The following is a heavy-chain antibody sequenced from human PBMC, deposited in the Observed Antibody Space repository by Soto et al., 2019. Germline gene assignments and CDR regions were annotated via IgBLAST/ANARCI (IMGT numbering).Heavy chain of an antibody. V-gene: IGHV3-23*01. CDR1: GFTFSSYA. Sequence: GGSLRLSCAASGFTFSSYAMSWVRQAPGKGLEWVSTISGSGGSTYYADSVKGRFTISRDNCKNTLYLQMNSLRAEDTAVYWCARSDKWIQVWSSPAPRNYYYMDVWGKGTTVTVSS. CDR3: ARSDKWIQVWSSPAPRNYYYMDV. J-gene: IGHJ6*03. CDR2: ISGSGGST. D-gene: IGHD5-18*01.